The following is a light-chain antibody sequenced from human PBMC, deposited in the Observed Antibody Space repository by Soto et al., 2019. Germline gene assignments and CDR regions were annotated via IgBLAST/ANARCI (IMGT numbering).Light chain of an antibody. CDR3: QVWDGSSDPHVV. J-gene: IGLJ2*01. V-gene: IGLV3-21*02. CDR1: NIGSKS. CDR2: DDT. Sequence: SSELTQPPSVPVAPGQTARITCGGTNIGSKSVHWYKQKPGQAPVLVVYDDTDRPSGIPERFSGSNSGNTATLTITRVEAGDEADYYCQVWDGSSDPHVVFGGGTKVTVL.